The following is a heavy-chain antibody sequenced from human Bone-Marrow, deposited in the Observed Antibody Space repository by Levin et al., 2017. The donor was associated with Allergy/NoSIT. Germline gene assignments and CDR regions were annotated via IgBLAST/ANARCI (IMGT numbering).Heavy chain of an antibody. CDR2: IDPTRGDT. D-gene: IGHD6-13*01. Sequence: ASVKVSCTVSGYTFTDYYIHWVRQTPGQGLEWIGWIDPTRGDTQFAEKFHARVVLTRNSSINTAYMEVGRLRSDDAALYYCARGGTSSNDYWGQGTLVTVSS. V-gene: IGHV1-2*02. J-gene: IGHJ4*02. CDR1: GYTFTDYY. CDR3: ARGGTSSNDY.